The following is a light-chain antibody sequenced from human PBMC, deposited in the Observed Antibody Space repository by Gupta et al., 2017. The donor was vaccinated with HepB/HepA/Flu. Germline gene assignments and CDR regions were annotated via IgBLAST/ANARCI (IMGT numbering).Light chain of an antibody. Sequence: QSVLPQPAAVSGSPVHSITISCTRTISDDGSYNLVSWYQQHPAKAPKLMIYQVSRRPSVVYSRFSGSKSGKAASLIISGHQAEDAADYYCCSYAGRSTREFGGGTKLTVL. V-gene: IGLV2-23*02. J-gene: IGLJ3*02. CDR1: ISDDGSYNL. CDR2: QVS. CDR3: CSYAGRSTRE.